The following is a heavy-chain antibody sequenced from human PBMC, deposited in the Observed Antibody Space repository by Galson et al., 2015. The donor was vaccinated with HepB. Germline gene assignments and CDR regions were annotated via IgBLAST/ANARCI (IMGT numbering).Heavy chain of an antibody. D-gene: IGHD5-24*01. J-gene: IGHJ6*02. CDR1: GFTFSTYT. Sequence: LRLSCAASGFTFSTYTINWDRQAPGKGLEWVSSISSSSTYIYYADSLKGRFTISRDNAKNSLYLQMNSLRAEDTAVYYCARDPDRDGYNWGYYYYYGMDVWGQGTTVTVSS. V-gene: IGHV3-21*01. CDR2: ISSSSTYI. CDR3: ARDPDRDGYNWGYYYYYGMDV.